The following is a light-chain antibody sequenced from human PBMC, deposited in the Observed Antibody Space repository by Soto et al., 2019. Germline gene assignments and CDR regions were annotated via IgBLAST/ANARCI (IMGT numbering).Light chain of an antibody. V-gene: IGLV1-51*01. CDR3: GTWDTSLRAVV. J-gene: IGLJ2*01. CDR2: DDY. CDR1: SSNVGNEF. Sequence: QSALTQPPSVSAAPGQKVTISCPGSSSNVGNEFVSWYLQLPGTAPKLLIFDDYTRPSGIPDRFSGSKSGSTATLGITGLQTGDEADYYCGTWDTSLRAVVFGGGTKLTVL.